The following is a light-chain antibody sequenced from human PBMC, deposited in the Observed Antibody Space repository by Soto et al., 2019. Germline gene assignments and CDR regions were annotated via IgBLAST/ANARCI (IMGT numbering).Light chain of an antibody. CDR1: SSDVGDYNY. Sequence: QSVLTQPASVSGSPGKSITISCTGTSSDVGDYNYVSWYQHHPGKAPKLVIYDVSDRPSGVSNRFSGSKSGNTASLTISGLQAEDEADYYCSSYTSSGTWVFGGGTKVTVL. J-gene: IGLJ3*02. V-gene: IGLV2-14*01. CDR2: DVS. CDR3: SSYTSSGTWV.